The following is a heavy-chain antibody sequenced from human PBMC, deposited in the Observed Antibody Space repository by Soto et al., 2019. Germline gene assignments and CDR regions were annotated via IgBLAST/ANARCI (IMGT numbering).Heavy chain of an antibody. Sequence: PSETLSLTCAVSGYSISSGYYWGRIRQPPGKGLEWIGSIYHSGSTYYNPSLKSRVTISVDTSKNQFSLKLSSVTAADTAVYYCARAPRVPAAIWSARSQNWFDPWGQGTLVTVSS. V-gene: IGHV4-38-2*01. D-gene: IGHD2-2*02. CDR3: ARAPRVPAAIWSARSQNWFDP. CDR1: GYSISSGYY. J-gene: IGHJ5*02. CDR2: IYHSGST.